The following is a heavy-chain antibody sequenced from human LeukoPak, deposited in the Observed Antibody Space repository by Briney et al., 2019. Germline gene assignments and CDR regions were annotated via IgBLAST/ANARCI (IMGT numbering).Heavy chain of an antibody. Sequence: SETLSLTCTASGGSISSGTYYWVWIRQPPGKGLEWIGSINYSGTTYYNPSLKSRVTISIDTSKNQFSLKLSSVTAADTALYFCARLIGVSGTFDYWDQGTLVTVSS. V-gene: IGHV4-39*01. J-gene: IGHJ4*02. CDR3: ARLIGVSGTFDY. CDR2: INYSGTT. D-gene: IGHD6-19*01. CDR1: GGSISSGTYY.